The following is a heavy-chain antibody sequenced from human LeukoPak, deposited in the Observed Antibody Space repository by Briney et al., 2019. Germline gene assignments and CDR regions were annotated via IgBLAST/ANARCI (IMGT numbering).Heavy chain of an antibody. V-gene: IGHV4-31*02. CDR2: IYYSGST. CDR3: ARANCSGGSCYYWSLTSFDY. CDR1: GFTFSSYS. D-gene: IGHD2-15*01. Sequence: LRLSCAASGFTFSSYSMNWIRQHPGKGLEWIGYIYYSGSTYYNPSLKSRVTISVDTSKNQFSLKLSSVTAADTAVYYCARANCSGGSCYYWSLTSFDYWGQGTLVTVSS. J-gene: IGHJ4*02.